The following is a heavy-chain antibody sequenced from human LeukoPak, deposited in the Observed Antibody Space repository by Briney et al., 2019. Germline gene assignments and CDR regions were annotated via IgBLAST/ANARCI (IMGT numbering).Heavy chain of an antibody. CDR2: ISSSSSTI. D-gene: IGHD3-3*01. J-gene: IGHJ4*02. V-gene: IGHV3-48*04. CDR1: GFTFSSYS. CDR3: ARDYVRREWFKPDLFDY. Sequence: GGSLRLSCAASGFTFSSYSMNWVRQAPGKGLEWVSYISSSSSTIYYADSVKGRFTISRDNAKNSLYLQMNSLRAEDTAVYYCARDYVRREWFKPDLFDYWGQGTLVTVSS.